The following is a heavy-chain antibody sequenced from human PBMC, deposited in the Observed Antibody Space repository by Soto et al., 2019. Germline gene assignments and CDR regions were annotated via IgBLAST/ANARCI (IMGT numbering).Heavy chain of an antibody. CDR1: GYTFTGYY. J-gene: IGHJ6*02. Sequence: QVQLVQSGAEVKKPGASVKVSCKASGYTFTGYYMHWVRQAPGQGLEWMGWINPNSGGTNYAQKFQGWVTMTRDTSISTAYMEMSRLRSDDTPVYYCARASVKGSSSGLLYYGMDVWGQGTTVTVSS. D-gene: IGHD6-6*01. CDR3: ARASVKGSSSGLLYYGMDV. V-gene: IGHV1-2*04. CDR2: INPNSGGT.